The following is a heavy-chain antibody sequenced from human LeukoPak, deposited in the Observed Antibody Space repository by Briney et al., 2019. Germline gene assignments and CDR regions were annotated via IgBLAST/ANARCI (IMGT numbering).Heavy chain of an antibody. CDR3: ARVGSSWYSYFQH. D-gene: IGHD6-13*01. J-gene: IGHJ1*01. CDR1: GGSFRGYY. Sequence: PSETLSLTCAVWGGSFRGYYWSGLREPPGKGLEGGGEINHSGSTNYNPSLKSRLTISVDPSNTQFSLKLTSVTAADTAVYYCARVGSSWYSYFQHWGQGTLVTVSS. CDR2: INHSGST. V-gene: IGHV4-34*01.